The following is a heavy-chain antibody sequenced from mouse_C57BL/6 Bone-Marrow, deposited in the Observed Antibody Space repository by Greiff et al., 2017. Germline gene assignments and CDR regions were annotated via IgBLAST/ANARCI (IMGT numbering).Heavy chain of an antibody. J-gene: IGHJ3*01. V-gene: IGHV1-53*01. CDR3: ARGDDDYGRIAY. Sequence: QVQLQQPGTELVKPGASVKLSCKASGYTFTSYWMHWVKQRPGQGLEWIGDINPSNGGTNYNEKFKSKATLTVDKSFSTAYMQLSSLTSEDSAVYYCARGDDDYGRIAYWGQGTLVTVSA. CDR1: GYTFTSYW. CDR2: INPSNGGT. D-gene: IGHD2-4*01.